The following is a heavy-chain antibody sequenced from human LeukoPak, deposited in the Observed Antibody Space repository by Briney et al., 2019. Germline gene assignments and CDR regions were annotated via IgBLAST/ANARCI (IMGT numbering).Heavy chain of an antibody. Sequence: PGGSLRLSCAASGFTFSSYGMHWVRQAPGKGLVWVAVISYDGSNKYYADSVKGRFTISRDNSKNTLYLQMNSRRAEDTAVYYCAKDVAQYSSSWYAIYYYYGMDVWGKGTTVTVSS. CDR3: AKDVAQYSSSWYAIYYYYGMDV. V-gene: IGHV3-30*18. D-gene: IGHD6-13*01. J-gene: IGHJ6*04. CDR1: GFTFSSYG. CDR2: ISYDGSNK.